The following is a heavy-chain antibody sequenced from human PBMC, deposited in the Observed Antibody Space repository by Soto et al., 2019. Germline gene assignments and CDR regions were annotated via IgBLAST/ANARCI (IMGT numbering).Heavy chain of an antibody. CDR3: ARDLEDYVDYAPLDAFDI. Sequence: QVQLVQSGAEVKKPGASVKVSCKASGYTFTSYGISWVRQAPGQGLEWMGWISAYNGNTNYAQKLQGRVTMTTDTSTSTAYMELRSLRSDDTAVYYCARDLEDYVDYAPLDAFDIWGQGTMVTVSS. CDR2: ISAYNGNT. J-gene: IGHJ3*02. D-gene: IGHD4-17*01. V-gene: IGHV1-18*01. CDR1: GYTFTSYG.